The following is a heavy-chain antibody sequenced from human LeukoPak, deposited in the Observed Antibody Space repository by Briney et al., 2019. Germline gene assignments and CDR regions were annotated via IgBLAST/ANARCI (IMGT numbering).Heavy chain of an antibody. CDR2: IRSDGSDE. J-gene: IGHJ4*02. CDR3: AKDHSSTWYYFDY. Sequence: GGSLRLSCAASGFTFSSYGMHWVRQAPGKGLEWVAFIRSDGSDEYYADSVKGRFTISRDNSKNTLFLQMNSLRAEDTAVYYCAKDHSSTWYYFDYWGQGTLVTVSS. CDR1: GFTFSSYG. V-gene: IGHV3-30*02. D-gene: IGHD6-13*01.